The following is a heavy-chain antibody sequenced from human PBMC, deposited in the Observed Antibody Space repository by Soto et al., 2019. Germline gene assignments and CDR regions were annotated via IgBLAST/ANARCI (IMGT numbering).Heavy chain of an antibody. V-gene: IGHV3-74*01. J-gene: IGHJ4*02. CDR3: ARVTI. D-gene: IGHD3-3*01. Sequence: EVQVVASGGGLVQPGGSLRLSCVVSGFTFSSYWMHWVRQAPGKGLVCVSWITGDGSRTENPDSVTGRFTISRDNAKNMFSLQMNSRREEDTAVYYCARVTIRVQGTLVTVSP. CDR1: GFTFSSYW. CDR2: ITGDGSRT.